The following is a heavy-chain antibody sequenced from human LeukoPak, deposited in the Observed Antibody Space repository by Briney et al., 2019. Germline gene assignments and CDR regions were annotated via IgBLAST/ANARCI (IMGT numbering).Heavy chain of an antibody. CDR2: IWYDGSNK. V-gene: IGHV3-33*01. D-gene: IGHD1-1*01. CDR1: GFTFSSYG. CDR3: ARERLYWNGHFDY. J-gene: IGHJ4*02. Sequence: PGGSLRLSCAASGFTFSSYGMHWVRQAPGKGLEWVAVIWYDGSNKYYADSVKGRFTISRGNSKNTLYLQMNSLRAEDTAVYYCARERLYWNGHFDYWGQGTLVTVSS.